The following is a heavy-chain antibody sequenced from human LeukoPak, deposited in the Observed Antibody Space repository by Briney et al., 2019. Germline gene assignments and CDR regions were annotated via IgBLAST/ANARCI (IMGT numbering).Heavy chain of an antibody. Sequence: KPSETLSLTCTVSGGSISSGDYYWSWIRQPPGKGLEWIGYIYYSGSTYYNPSLKSRVTISVDTSKNQFSLKLSSVTAADTAVYYCARGYGSKYNWFDPWGQGTLVTVSS. V-gene: IGHV4-30-4*01. D-gene: IGHD3-10*01. CDR2: IYYSGST. J-gene: IGHJ5*02. CDR1: GGSISSGDYY. CDR3: ARGYGSKYNWFDP.